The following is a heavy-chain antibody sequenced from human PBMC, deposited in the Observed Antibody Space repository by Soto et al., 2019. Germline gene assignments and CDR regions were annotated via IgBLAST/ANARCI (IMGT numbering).Heavy chain of an antibody. V-gene: IGHV1-69*01. D-gene: IGHD5-18*01. CDR2: VIPTFGTT. CDR3: AGASDSTWYNWLDS. Sequence: QVQLVQSGAEVKKPGSSVKVSCKAPGGNFSSNGIRWVRQAPGQGLELMGGVIPTFGTTNYAHKFRGRVTITADESTGTAYMELSSLRSDDTAVYYCAGASDSTWYNWLDSWGQGTLVTVSS. J-gene: IGHJ5*01. CDR1: GGNFSSNG.